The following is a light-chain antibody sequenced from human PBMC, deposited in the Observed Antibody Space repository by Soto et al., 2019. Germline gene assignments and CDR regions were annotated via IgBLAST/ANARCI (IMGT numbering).Light chain of an antibody. CDR1: QSISTY. CDR3: QQSYMDPIT. Sequence: IQRTQSPSSLSASLGNIATITFRASQSISTYLNWYQKKPGKSPNLLIYDASRLQSGVPSRFSGSGGGTDFTLSISSVQPEDFATYFCQQSYMDPITFGQGTRLEIK. CDR2: DAS. V-gene: IGKV1-39*01. J-gene: IGKJ5*01.